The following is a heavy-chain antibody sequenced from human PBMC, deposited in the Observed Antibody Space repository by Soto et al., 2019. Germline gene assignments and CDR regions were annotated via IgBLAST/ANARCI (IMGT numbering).Heavy chain of an antibody. CDR2: IYHSGGN. CDR3: ARAGGSGAVAGDC. Sequence: QLQLQESGSGLVKPSQTLSLTCAVSGGSISNGGYSWRWIRQPPGKGLEWIGYIYHSGGNYYNPSLKSRDTISVDRSKNQFPLKLSSVTAADTAGYYCARAGGSGAVAGDCWGQRTLVTVSS. D-gene: IGHD6-19*01. J-gene: IGHJ4*02. CDR1: GGSISNGGYS. V-gene: IGHV4-30-2*01.